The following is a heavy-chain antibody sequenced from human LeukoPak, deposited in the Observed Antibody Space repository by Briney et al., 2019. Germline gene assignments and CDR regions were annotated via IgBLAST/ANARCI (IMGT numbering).Heavy chain of an antibody. CDR3: ARGGAARRPFDY. V-gene: IGHV3-66*01. Sequence: GGSLRLSCAASGFTFSSFAMSWVRQAPGKGLEWVSVIYSGGSTYYADSVKGRFTISRDNSKNTLHLQMNSLRAEDTAVYYCARGGAARRPFDYWGQGTLVTVSS. CDR2: IYSGGST. CDR1: GFTFSSFA. J-gene: IGHJ4*02. D-gene: IGHD6-6*01.